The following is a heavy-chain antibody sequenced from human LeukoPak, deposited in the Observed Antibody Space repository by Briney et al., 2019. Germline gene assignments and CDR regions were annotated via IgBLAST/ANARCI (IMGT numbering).Heavy chain of an antibody. J-gene: IGHJ4*02. CDR1: GFTFSSYE. V-gene: IGHV3-48*03. D-gene: IGHD5-12*01. CDR3: ARGDSGHSLDPFDY. CDR2: ISSSGSTI. Sequence: GGSLRLSCAASGFTFSSYEMNWVRHAPGKGLEWVSYISSSGSTIYYADSVKGRFTISRDNAKNSLYLQMNSLRAEDTAVYYCARGDSGHSLDPFDYWGQGTLVTVSS.